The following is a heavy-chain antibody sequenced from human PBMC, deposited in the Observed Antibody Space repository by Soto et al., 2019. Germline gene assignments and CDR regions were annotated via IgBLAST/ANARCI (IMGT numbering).Heavy chain of an antibody. D-gene: IGHD3-3*01. Sequence: SLKVCYKASCYTFTSDGFSRGRQAPGQGLERMGWISAYNGNTNYAQKLQGRVTMTTDTSTSTAYMELRSLRSDDTAVYYCARDLLRFLEWSIPEAFDIWGQGTKVTVSS. J-gene: IGHJ3*02. CDR1: CYTFTSDG. CDR3: ARDLLRFLEWSIPEAFDI. CDR2: ISAYNGNT. V-gene: IGHV1-18*04.